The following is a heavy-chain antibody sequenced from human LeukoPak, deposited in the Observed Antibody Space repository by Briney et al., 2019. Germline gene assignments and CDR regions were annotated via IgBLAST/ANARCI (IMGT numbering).Heavy chain of an antibody. J-gene: IGHJ3*02. CDR3: ARDRPIVGATEGLGSLDI. V-gene: IGHV1-46*01. Sequence: GASVKVSCKASGYTFTSYGISWVRQAPGQGLEWMGIINPSGGSTSYAQKFQGRVTMTRDTSTSTVYTELSSLRSEDTAVYYCARDRPIVGATEGLGSLDIWGQGTMVTVSS. CDR1: GYTFTSYG. D-gene: IGHD1-26*01. CDR2: INPSGGST.